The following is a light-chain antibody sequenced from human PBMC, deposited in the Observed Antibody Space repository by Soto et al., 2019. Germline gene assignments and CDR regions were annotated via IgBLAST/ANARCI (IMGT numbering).Light chain of an antibody. Sequence: DIQMTQSPSTLSASVGDTVTITCRASQSISSWLAWYQQKPGKAPKLLIYKASSLQSGVPSRFSCIGSGTEFTLTISSLQPDDFATYYCQQYNFYSRTFGQGTKVEIK. CDR3: QQYNFYSRT. CDR2: KAS. V-gene: IGKV1-5*03. CDR1: QSISSW. J-gene: IGKJ1*01.